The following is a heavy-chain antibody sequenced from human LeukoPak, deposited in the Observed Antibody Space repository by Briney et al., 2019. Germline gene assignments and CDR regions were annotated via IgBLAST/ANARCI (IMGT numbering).Heavy chain of an antibody. V-gene: IGHV3-30*02. CDR2: IQYDGSNE. Sequence: GGSLRLSCAASGFTFSSYGMHWVRQAPGKGLEWVAYIQYDGSNEQYADSVKGRFSISRDSSRNTLYLQMNSLRAEDTAVYYCARVLTGTTYDYWGQGTLVTVSS. CDR3: ARVLTGTTYDY. CDR1: GFTFSSYG. J-gene: IGHJ4*02. D-gene: IGHD1-7*01.